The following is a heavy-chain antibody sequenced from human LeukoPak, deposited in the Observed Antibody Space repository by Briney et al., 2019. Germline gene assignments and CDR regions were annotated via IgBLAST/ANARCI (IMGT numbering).Heavy chain of an antibody. CDR3: AKDFYDFWSGFAY. Sequence: GGSLRLSCTASGFTFNSDAMNWVRQAPGKGLEWVATISGSGGSTYYTDSVKGRFTISRDNFKNMVFLQMNSLKAEDTAIYYCAKDFYDFWSGFAYWGQGTLVTVSS. CDR1: GFTFNSDA. V-gene: IGHV3-23*01. CDR2: ISGSGGST. J-gene: IGHJ4*02. D-gene: IGHD3-3*01.